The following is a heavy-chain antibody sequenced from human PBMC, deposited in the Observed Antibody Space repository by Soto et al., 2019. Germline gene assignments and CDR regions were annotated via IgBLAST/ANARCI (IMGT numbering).Heavy chain of an antibody. CDR2: ISAYNGNT. D-gene: IGHD3-22*01. CDR3: ARDYYDSSGYCDY. CDR1: GYTFTSYG. Sequence: ASVKVSCKASGYTFTSYGISWVRQAPGQGLEWMGWISAYNGNTSYAQKFQGRVTMTRDTSTSTVYMELSSLRSEDTAVYYCARDYYDSSGYCDYWGQGTLVTVSS. J-gene: IGHJ4*02. V-gene: IGHV1-18*04.